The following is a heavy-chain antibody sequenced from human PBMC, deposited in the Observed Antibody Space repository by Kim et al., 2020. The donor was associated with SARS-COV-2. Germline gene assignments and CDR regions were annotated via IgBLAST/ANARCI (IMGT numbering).Heavy chain of an antibody. CDR2: ISSSSSTI. CDR3: ASPYVAAAGISGSGFDP. V-gene: IGHV3-48*02. D-gene: IGHD6-13*01. CDR1: GFTFSSYS. J-gene: IGHJ5*02. Sequence: GGSLRLSCVASGFTFSSYSMNWVRQAPGKGLEWVSYISSSSSTIYYADSVKGRFTISRDNAKNSLYLQMNSLRDEDTAVYYCASPYVAAAGISGSGFDPWGQGTLVTVSS.